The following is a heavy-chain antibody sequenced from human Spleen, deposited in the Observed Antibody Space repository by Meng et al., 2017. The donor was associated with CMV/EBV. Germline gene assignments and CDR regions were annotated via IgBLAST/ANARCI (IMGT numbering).Heavy chain of an antibody. J-gene: IGHJ4*02. CDR1: YIFSSFG. CDR3: ASGYCSSGSCYPYYFDY. CDR2: VSAYNGDT. Sequence: YIFSSFGISWVRQATGQGLEWMGWVSAYNGDTRYAQMVQGRVTMTADTATSTVYMELRGLRSDDTAVYYCASGYCSSGSCYPYYFDYWGQGTLVTVSS. V-gene: IGHV1-18*01. D-gene: IGHD2-15*01.